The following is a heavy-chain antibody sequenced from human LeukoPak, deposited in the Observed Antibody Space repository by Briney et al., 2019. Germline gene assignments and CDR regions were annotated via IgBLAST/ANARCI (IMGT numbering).Heavy chain of an antibody. CDR2: MYYTGST. V-gene: IGHV4-59*01. D-gene: IGHD6-6*01. J-gene: IGHJ4*02. CDR1: GGSISSDY. CDR3: ATWSISSSSFDY. Sequence: SETLSLTCSVSGGSISSDYWGWIRQPPGKGLEWIGYMYYTGSTNYNPSFKSRVTISLATSKTQFSLKLSSVTPADTAVYYCATWSISSSSFDYWGQGTLVTVSS.